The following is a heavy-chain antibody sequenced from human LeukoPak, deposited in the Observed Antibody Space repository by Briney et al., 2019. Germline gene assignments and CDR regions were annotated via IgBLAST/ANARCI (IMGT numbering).Heavy chain of an antibody. CDR2: ISGSGGST. CDR3: ASDIAVADLDDAFDV. Sequence: GGSLRLSCAASGFTFSSYAMSWVRQAPGKGLEWVSAISGSGGSTYYADSVKGRFTISRDNSKNTLYLQMNSLRAEDTAVYYCASDIAVADLDDAFDVWGQGTMVTVSS. CDR1: GFTFSSYA. D-gene: IGHD6-19*01. J-gene: IGHJ3*01. V-gene: IGHV3-23*01.